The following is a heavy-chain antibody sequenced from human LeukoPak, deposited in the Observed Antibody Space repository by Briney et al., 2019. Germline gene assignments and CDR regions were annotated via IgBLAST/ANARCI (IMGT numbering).Heavy chain of an antibody. V-gene: IGHV3-30*02. CDR2: IRYDGSNK. D-gene: IGHD3-10*01. Sequence: PGGSLRLSCAASGFTFSSYGMHWVRQAPGKGLEWVAFIRYDGSNKYYADSVKGRFTISRDNSKNTLYLQMNSLRAEDTAVYYCAKDPSGGGVRGVAPLDYWGQGTLVTVSS. CDR3: AKDPSGGGVRGVAPLDY. CDR1: GFTFSSYG. J-gene: IGHJ4*02.